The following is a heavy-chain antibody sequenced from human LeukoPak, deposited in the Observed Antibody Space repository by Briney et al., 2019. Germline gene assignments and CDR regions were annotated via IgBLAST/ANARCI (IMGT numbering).Heavy chain of an antibody. D-gene: IGHD3-10*01. CDR2: LFSGGDT. J-gene: IGHJ4*01. CDR3: AGQGYGSGFYY. Sequence: GGSLRLSCAASGFSFSRYYMSWVRQAPGKGLEWVSVLFSGGDTYYADSVKDRFSISRDSSRETLFLQMNSLRADDTAVYYCAGQGYGSGFYYLGHGTMVTVSS. V-gene: IGHV3-66*04. CDR1: GFSFSRYY.